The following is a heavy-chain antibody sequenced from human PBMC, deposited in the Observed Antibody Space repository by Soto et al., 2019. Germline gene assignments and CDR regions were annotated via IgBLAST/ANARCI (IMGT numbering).Heavy chain of an antibody. Sequence: GGSRRLSCAASGFTFSDHYMDWVRQAPGKGLEWVGRTRNKANSYTTEYAASVKGRFTISRDDSKNSLYLQMNSLKTEDTAVYYCARVRAGDYYYYYMDVWGKGTPVTVSS. V-gene: IGHV3-72*01. CDR3: ARVRAGDYYYYYMDV. CDR2: TRNKANSYTT. CDR1: GFTFSDHY. J-gene: IGHJ6*03. D-gene: IGHD6-19*01.